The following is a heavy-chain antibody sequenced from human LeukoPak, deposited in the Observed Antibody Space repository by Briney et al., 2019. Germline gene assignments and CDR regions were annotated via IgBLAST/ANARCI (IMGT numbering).Heavy chain of an antibody. CDR3: VRADYGDYWGFDY. Sequence: SETLSLTCTVSGGSISSGGYYWSWIRQHPGKGLEWIGYIYYSGSTYYNPSLKSRVTISVDTSKNQFSLKLSSVTAADTAVYYCVRADYGDYWGFDYWGQGTLVTVSS. CDR1: GGSISSGGYY. D-gene: IGHD4-17*01. J-gene: IGHJ4*02. V-gene: IGHV4-31*03. CDR2: IYYSGST.